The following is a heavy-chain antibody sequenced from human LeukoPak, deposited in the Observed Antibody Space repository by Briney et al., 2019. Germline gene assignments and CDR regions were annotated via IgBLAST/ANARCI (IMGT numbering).Heavy chain of an antibody. CDR3: ARDKDDYGSGNHWFDP. V-gene: IGHV3-11*01. J-gene: IGHJ5*02. CDR1: GFTFSDYY. D-gene: IGHD3-10*01. CDR2: ISSSGSTI. Sequence: PGGSLRLSCAASGFTFSDYYMSWIRQAPGKGLEWVPYISSSGSTIYYADSVKGRFTISRDNAKNSLYLQMNSLRAEDTAVYYCARDKDDYGSGNHWFDPWGQGTLVTVSS.